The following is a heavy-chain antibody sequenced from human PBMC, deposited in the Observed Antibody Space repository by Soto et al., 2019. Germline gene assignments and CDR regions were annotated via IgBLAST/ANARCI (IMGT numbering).Heavy chain of an antibody. J-gene: IGHJ6*02. Sequence: SLRLSCATSGFSFSTYGMHWVRRAPGKGLEWVAVIWSDGSGRYYGDSVKGRFSISRDSSRNTVFLQMSSLKVEDTAVYYCARGGSRAIGYQHYHGMDVWGQGTTVTVSS. CDR3: ARGGSRAIGYQHYHGMDV. CDR2: IWSDGSGR. CDR1: GFSFSTYG. V-gene: IGHV3-33*01. D-gene: IGHD3-16*01.